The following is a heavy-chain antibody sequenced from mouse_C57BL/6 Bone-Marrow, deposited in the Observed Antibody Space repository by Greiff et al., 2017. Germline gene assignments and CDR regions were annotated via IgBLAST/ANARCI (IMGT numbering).Heavy chain of an antibody. V-gene: IGHV1-82*01. CDR1: GYAFSSSW. CDR2: IYPGDGDT. J-gene: IGHJ1*03. D-gene: IGHD1-1*01. CDR3: ANLHYYGSSWYFDV. Sequence: QVQLQQSGPELVKPGASVKISCKASGYAFSSSWMNWVKQRPGKGLEWIGRIYPGDGDTNYNGKFKGKATLTADKSSSTAYMQLSSLTSEDSAVYVCANLHYYGSSWYFDVWGTGTTVTVSS.